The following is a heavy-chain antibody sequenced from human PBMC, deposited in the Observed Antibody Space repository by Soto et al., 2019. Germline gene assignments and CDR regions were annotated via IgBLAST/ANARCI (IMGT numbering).Heavy chain of an antibody. CDR1: GYTFTSTY. V-gene: IGHV1-46*01. CDR3: ARFLREAFDI. J-gene: IGHJ3*02. D-gene: IGHD1-26*01. CDR2: IDPNGGRT. Sequence: ASVKVSCKASGYTFTSTYMHWVRQAPGQGLEWMGVIDPNGGRTIYAEKFQGRVTMTRDTSTSTVYMELSSLRSEDTAVYYCARFLREAFDIWGQGTMVTVSS.